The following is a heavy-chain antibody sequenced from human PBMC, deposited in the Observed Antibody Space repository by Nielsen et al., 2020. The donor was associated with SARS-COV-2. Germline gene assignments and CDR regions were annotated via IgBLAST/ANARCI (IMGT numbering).Heavy chain of an antibody. J-gene: IGHJ6*02. CDR2: IGTAGDT. CDR3: ARDGYYYDSSGYYYPEYYYYGMDV. D-gene: IGHD3-22*01. V-gene: IGHV3-13*01. Sequence: GESLKISCAASGFTFSSYDMHWVRQATGKGLEWVSAIGTAGDTYYLGSVKGRFTISRENAKNSLYLQMNSLRAGDTAVYYCARDGYYYDSSGYYYPEYYYYGMDVWGQGTTVTASS. CDR1: GFTFSSYD.